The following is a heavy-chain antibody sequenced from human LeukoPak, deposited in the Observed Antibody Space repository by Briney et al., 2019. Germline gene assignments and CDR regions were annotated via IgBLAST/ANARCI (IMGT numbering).Heavy chain of an antibody. V-gene: IGHV3-23*01. CDR2: ISGAGDTT. CDR1: GFTFGSYA. CDR3: AKGRIASVGYTEKFQY. Sequence: PGGSLKLSREASGFTFGSYAMTWVRQAPGKGLEWVASISGAGDTTFYADSVRGRFTVSRDNSKNTLFLEVSGLGAEDTAVYYCAKGRIASVGYTEKFQYWGQGTLVIAS. J-gene: IGHJ1*01. D-gene: IGHD5-18*01.